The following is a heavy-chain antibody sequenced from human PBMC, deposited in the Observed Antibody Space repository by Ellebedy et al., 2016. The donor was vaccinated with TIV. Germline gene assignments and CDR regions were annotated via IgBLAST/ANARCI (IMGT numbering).Heavy chain of an antibody. D-gene: IGHD6-19*01. J-gene: IGHJ4*02. CDR2: IYSGGST. CDR1: GFTVSSNY. V-gene: IGHV3-66*01. Sequence: GESLKISCEGSGFTVSSNYMSWVRQAPGKGLEWVSVIYSGGSTYYADSVKGRFTISRDNSKNTLYLQMNSLRAEDTAVYYCASAVAATRVDYWGQGTLVTVSS. CDR3: ASAVAATRVDY.